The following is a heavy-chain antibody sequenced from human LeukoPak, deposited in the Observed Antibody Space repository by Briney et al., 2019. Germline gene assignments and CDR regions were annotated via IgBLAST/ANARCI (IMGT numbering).Heavy chain of an antibody. CDR3: ARDRYYYDSSANYYYTDV. CDR2: IYGGGST. D-gene: IGHD3-22*01. J-gene: IGHJ6*03. Sequence: GRSLRLSCAASGFTVSNSYMSWVRQAPGKGLEGVSVIYGGGSTHYAEAVKGRFTISRDSSKNTLYLLMNSLRAEDTAVYFCARDRYYYDSSANYYYTDVWGKGTTVTVSS. CDR1: GFTVSNSY. V-gene: IGHV3-53*01.